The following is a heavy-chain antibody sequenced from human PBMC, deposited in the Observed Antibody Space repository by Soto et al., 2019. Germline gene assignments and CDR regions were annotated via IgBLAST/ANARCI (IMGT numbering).Heavy chain of an antibody. V-gene: IGHV4-59*01. J-gene: IGHJ4*02. Sequence: SETLSLTCTVSGGSISSYYWSWIRQPPGKGLEWIGYIYYSGSTNYNPSLKSRVTISVDTSKNQFSLKLSSVTAADTAVYYCAREAAAGPFDYWGQGTRVTAPQ. CDR3: AREAAAGPFDY. CDR2: IYYSGST. D-gene: IGHD6-13*01. CDR1: GGSISSYY.